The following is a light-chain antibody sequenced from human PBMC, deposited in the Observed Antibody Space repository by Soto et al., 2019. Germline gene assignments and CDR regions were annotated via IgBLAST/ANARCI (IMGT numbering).Light chain of an antibody. CDR3: QQYNNWPRHT. J-gene: IGKJ2*01. V-gene: IGKV3-15*01. Sequence: EIVMTQSPATLSVSPGERATLSCRASQSVSSNLAWYQQKPGQAPRLLIYGASTRATGIAARFSGSGSGTEFTLTISSLQSEDFAVYYCQQYNNWPRHTFGQGTKLEIK. CDR2: GAS. CDR1: QSVSSN.